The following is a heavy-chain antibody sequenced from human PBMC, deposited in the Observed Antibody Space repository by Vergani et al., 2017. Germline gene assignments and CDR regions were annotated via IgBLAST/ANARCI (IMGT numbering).Heavy chain of an antibody. J-gene: IGHJ4*02. CDR2: IHSADSDT. Sequence: EVQLVQSGAEVKKPGVSLKISCQISGYLLTNYWIGWVRQMPGEGREWMGIIHSADSDTRYSPSFQGQVTISVDKSISTAYLQRSILRASDSAMYYCARLYGRDSGGSKYFDYWGQGTLVTVSS. D-gene: IGHD5-12*01. V-gene: IGHV5-51*01. CDR3: ARLYGRDSGGSKYFDY. CDR1: GYLLTNYW.